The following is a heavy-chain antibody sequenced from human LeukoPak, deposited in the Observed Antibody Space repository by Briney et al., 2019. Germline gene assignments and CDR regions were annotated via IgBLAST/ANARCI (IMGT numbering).Heavy chain of an antibody. D-gene: IGHD3-22*01. V-gene: IGHV4-59*11. Sequence: SETLSLTCTVSGGSISGHYWSWIRQPPGKGLEWIGYIYYIGNTKYNPSLKSRVTISVDTSKNKFSLNLSSVTAADTAVYYCARGADSSGYYSIFYFDYWGQGTLVTVSS. CDR1: GGSISGHY. CDR3: ARGADSSGYYSIFYFDY. CDR2: IYYIGNT. J-gene: IGHJ4*02.